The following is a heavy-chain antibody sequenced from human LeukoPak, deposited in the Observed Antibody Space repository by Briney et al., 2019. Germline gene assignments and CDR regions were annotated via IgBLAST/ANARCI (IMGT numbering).Heavy chain of an antibody. Sequence: GGSLRLSCAASGFTFSDYYMSWIRQSPGKGPEWISYVMSGRGSTNYADSVKGRFTISRDNAKNSVALQLDGLRADDTAVYFCTRERRGSYYAFESWGQGTLVTVSS. CDR1: GFTFSDYY. J-gene: IGHJ4*02. CDR2: VMSGRGST. D-gene: IGHD3-16*01. CDR3: TRERRGSYYAFES. V-gene: IGHV3-11*05.